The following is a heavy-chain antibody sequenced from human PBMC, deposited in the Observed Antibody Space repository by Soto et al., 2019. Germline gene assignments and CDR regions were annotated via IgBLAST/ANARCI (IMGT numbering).Heavy chain of an antibody. CDR2: IIPIFGTA. J-gene: IGHJ6*02. CDR1: GGTFSSYA. D-gene: IGHD3-3*01. CDR3: ARDTIFGVVSVRYYYGMDV. Sequence: ASVKVSCKASGGTFSSYAISWVRQAPGQGLGWMGGIIPIFGTANYAQKFQGRVTITADESTSTAYMELSSLRSEDTAVYYCARDTIFGVVSVRYYYGMDVWGQGTTVTVSS. V-gene: IGHV1-69*13.